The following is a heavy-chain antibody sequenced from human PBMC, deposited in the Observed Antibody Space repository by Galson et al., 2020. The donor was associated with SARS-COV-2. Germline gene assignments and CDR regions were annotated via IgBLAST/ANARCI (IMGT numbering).Heavy chain of an antibody. CDR1: GYTFTNYY. J-gene: IGHJ4*02. CDR2: ITPNGDST. CDR3: AREHDDMSSSAYDY. V-gene: IGHV1-46*01. Sequence: ASVKVSCKASGYTFTNYYIHWVRRAPGQGLEWMGVITPNGDSTLYAQKFQGRVTMTWDTSTTTVYMELGGLRSDDTAVYYCAREHDDMSSSAYDYWGQGTLVTASS. D-gene: IGHD3-22*01.